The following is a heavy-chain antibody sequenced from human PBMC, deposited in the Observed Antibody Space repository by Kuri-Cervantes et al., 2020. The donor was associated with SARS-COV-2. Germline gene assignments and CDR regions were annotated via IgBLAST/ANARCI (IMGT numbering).Heavy chain of an antibody. CDR3: ARVVVVPAAISNPGGMDV. CDR1: GYTFTNYG. V-gene: IGHV1-18*01. D-gene: IGHD2-2*02. J-gene: IGHJ6*03. Sequence: ASVKVSCKASGYTFTNYGISWVRQAPGQGLEWMGWISGYNGNTEYTQKLQGRVTMTTDTSTSTAHMELRSLRSDDTAVYYCARVVVVPAAISNPGGMDVWGKGTTVTVSS. CDR2: ISGYNGNT.